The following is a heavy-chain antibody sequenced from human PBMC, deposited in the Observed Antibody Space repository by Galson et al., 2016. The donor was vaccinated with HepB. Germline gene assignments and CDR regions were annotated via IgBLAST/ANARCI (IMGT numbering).Heavy chain of an antibody. CDR2: ISGRGGGST. V-gene: IGHV3-23*01. D-gene: IGHD3-22*01. J-gene: IGHJ4*02. CDR3: SKQGSGYYPGGFDD. CDR1: GFIFSNAY. Sequence: SLRLSCAASGFIFSNAYMTWVRQAPGKGLEWVSGISGRGGGSTYYADSVKGRFTISRDNSKNTLYVQMNSPGAEDTAVYDCSKQGSGYYPGGFDDWGQGTLGTVSS.